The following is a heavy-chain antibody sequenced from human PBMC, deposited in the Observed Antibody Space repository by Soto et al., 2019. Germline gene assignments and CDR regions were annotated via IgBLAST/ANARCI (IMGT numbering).Heavy chain of an antibody. Sequence: QVQLVESGGGVVQPGRSLRLSCAASGFTFSSYAMHWVRQAPGKGLEWVAVISYDGSKKYYADSVKGRFTISRYNSKNTLYLQMTSLRAEDTAVYYCADYYYGMEVWGKGTTVTVSS. CDR3: ADYYYGMEV. CDR2: ISYDGSKK. V-gene: IGHV3-30-3*01. J-gene: IGHJ6*04. CDR1: GFTFSSYA.